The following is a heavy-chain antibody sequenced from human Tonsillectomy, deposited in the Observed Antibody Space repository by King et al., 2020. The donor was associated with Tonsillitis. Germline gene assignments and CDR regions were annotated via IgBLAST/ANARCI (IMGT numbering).Heavy chain of an antibody. D-gene: IGHD3-10*01. CDR1: GFTFSSYG. CDR3: AKVHDYGSGSYFNYYYGMDV. Sequence: VQLVESGGGVVQPGRSLRLSCAASGFTFSSYGMHWVRQAPGKGLEWVAVISYDGTNKYYADSVKGRFTISRDNSKNTLYLQMNSLRPEDTDVYYCAKVHDYGSGSYFNYYYGMDVWGQGTTVTVSS. V-gene: IGHV3-30*18. CDR2: ISYDGTNK. J-gene: IGHJ6*02.